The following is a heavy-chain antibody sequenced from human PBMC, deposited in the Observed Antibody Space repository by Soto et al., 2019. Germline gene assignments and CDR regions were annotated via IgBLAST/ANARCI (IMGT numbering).Heavy chain of an antibody. CDR3: ASGRWPQLPTL. CDR1: GGSVTSGLW. CDR2: ICDNGNA. V-gene: IGHV4-4*02. Sequence: PSETLSLTCAVSGGSVTSGLWWTWVRQSPGKGLEWVAAICDNGNAVASRYNPSLQGRVTISLDTSKNHFSLKLYSVTAADTAVYYCASGRWPQLPTLWGQGTMVT. D-gene: IGHD1-26*01. J-gene: IGHJ3*01.